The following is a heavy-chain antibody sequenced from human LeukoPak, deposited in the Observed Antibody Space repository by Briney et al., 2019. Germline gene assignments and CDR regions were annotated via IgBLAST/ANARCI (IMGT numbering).Heavy chain of an antibody. V-gene: IGHV1-2*02. CDR3: ARGLADRYCSGDSCYPGYNWFDP. D-gene: IGHD2-15*01. CDR1: GYTFTAYY. CDR2: INPNIGGA. J-gene: IGHJ5*02. Sequence: ASVKVSCKASGYTFTAYYIHRLRQAPGQGLEWMGWINPNIGGANYALKFQGRVTMTRDTSISTVYMELRRLRSDDTAVYYCARGLADRYCSGDSCYPGYNWFDPWGQGTQVTVSS.